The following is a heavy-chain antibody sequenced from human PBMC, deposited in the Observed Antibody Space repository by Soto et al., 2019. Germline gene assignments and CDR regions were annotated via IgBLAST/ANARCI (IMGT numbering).Heavy chain of an antibody. D-gene: IGHD6-13*01. CDR1: GFTFSDYY. CDR3: ASGVLIAAATYAFDI. Sequence: PGGSLRLCCAASGFTFSDYYMSWIRQAPGKGLEWVSYISSSSSYTNYADSVKGRFTISRDNAKNSLYLQMNSLRAEDTAVYYCASGVLIAAATYAFDIWGQGTMVTVSS. J-gene: IGHJ3*02. V-gene: IGHV3-11*03. CDR2: ISSSSSYT.